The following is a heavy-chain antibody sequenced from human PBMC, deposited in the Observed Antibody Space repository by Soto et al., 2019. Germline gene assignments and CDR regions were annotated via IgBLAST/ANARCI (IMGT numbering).Heavy chain of an antibody. Sequence: VGSLRLSCAASGFTISRYAMSWVRQAPGKGLEWGSLVSCSGATTSYVDSVKGRFTLSRDNSKNTLYLQLNSLRAEDTAIYVCAKTSVSYFEAIDYWGKGTLVTVPQ. CDR3: AKTSVSYFEAIDY. J-gene: IGHJ4*02. D-gene: IGHD3-10*01. CDR2: VSCSGATT. CDR1: GFTISRYA. V-gene: IGHV3-23*01.